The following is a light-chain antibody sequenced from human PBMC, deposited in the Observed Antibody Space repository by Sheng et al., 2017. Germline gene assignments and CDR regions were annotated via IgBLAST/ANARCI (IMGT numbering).Light chain of an antibody. J-gene: IGLJ1*01. CDR2: SND. Sequence: GQRVTISCSGSSSNIGSNAVNWYQQFPGTAPKFLIYSNDQRPSGVPDRFXGSKSGTSASLAISGLQSEDEADYYCAAWDDSLTGYVFGIGTKVTVV. CDR1: SSNIGSNA. CDR3: AAWDDSLTGYV. V-gene: IGLV1-44*01.